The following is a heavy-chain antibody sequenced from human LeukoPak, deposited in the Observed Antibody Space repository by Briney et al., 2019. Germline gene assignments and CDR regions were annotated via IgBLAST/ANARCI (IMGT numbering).Heavy chain of an antibody. D-gene: IGHD6-19*01. CDR3: ASSSGWYAPDY. CDR1: GFTVSSNY. J-gene: IGHJ4*02. CDR2: IYSGGST. Sequence: PGGSLRLSCAASGFTVSSNYMSWVRQAPGKGLEWVSVIYSGGSTYYADSVKGRFTISRDNSKNTLYLQMSSLRAEDTALYYCASSSGWYAPDYWGQGTLVTVSS. V-gene: IGHV3-66*01.